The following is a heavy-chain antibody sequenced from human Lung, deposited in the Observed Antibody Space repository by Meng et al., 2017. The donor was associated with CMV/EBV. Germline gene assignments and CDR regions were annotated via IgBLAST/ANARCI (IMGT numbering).Heavy chain of an antibody. CDR1: GYSSTSYW. Sequence: GGSXRLSCKGSGYSSTSYWIGWVRQMPGKGLEWMGIIYPGDSDTRYSPSFQGQVTISADKSISTAYLQWSSLKASDTAMYYCARRGLVASYYFDYWGHGALVTVSS. V-gene: IGHV5-51*01. CDR2: IYPGDSDT. J-gene: IGHJ4*01. CDR3: ARRGLVASYYFDY. D-gene: IGHD1-26*01.